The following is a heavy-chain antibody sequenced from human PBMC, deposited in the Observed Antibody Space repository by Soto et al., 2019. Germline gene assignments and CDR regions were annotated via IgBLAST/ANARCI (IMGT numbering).Heavy chain of an antibody. Sequence: EVQLVESGGGLVQPGGSLRLSCAVSGFTFSSFWMHWVRQAPGEGLVWVSRINTDGSSTSYADSVKGRFTISRDNAKKTLYLKMNSLRVEDTAMYYCAKRGVDTFGLSYWGQGTLVTVSS. CDR1: GFTFSSFW. J-gene: IGHJ4*02. CDR2: INTDGSST. D-gene: IGHD3-10*01. CDR3: AKRGVDTFGLSY. V-gene: IGHV3-74*01.